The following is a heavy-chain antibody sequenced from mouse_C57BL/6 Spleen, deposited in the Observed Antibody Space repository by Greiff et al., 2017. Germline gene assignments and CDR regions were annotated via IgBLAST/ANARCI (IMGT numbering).Heavy chain of an antibody. CDR3: ARENYYGSSYWYFDV. Sequence: EVQLQQSVAELVRPGASVKLSCTASGFNIKNTYMHWVKQRPEQGLEWIGRIDPANGNTKYAPKFPCKATITADTSSNTAYLQLSSLTSEDTAIYYCARENYYGSSYWYFDVWGTGTTVTVSS. V-gene: IGHV14-3*01. D-gene: IGHD1-1*01. J-gene: IGHJ1*03. CDR1: GFNIKNTY. CDR2: IDPANGNT.